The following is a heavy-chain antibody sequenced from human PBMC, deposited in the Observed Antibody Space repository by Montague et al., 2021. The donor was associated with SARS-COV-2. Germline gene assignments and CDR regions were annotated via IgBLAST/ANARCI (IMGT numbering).Heavy chain of an antibody. CDR2: IYYSGST. Sequence: SETLSLTCTVSGGSISSSSYYWGWIRQPPGKRLEWIGSIYYSGSTYYNPSLKSRVTISVDTSKNQFSLKLSSVTAADTAVYYCARGGYSGYWDYWGQGTLVTVSS. CDR3: ARGGYSGYWDY. J-gene: IGHJ4*02. CDR1: GGSISSSSYY. V-gene: IGHV4-39*07. D-gene: IGHD5-12*01.